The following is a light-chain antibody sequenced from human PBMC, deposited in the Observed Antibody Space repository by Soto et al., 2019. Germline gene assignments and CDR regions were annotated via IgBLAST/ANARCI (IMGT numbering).Light chain of an antibody. V-gene: IGLV2-14*01. CDR1: SSDVGGYNY. Sequence: ALTQPASVSGSPGQSITISCTGTSSDVGGYNYVSWYQQHPGKAPELMIYEVSNRPSGVSNRFSGSKSGNTASLTISGLQAEDEADYYCSSYTSSSTPYVFGTGTKVTVL. CDR2: EVS. CDR3: SSYTSSSTPYV. J-gene: IGLJ1*01.